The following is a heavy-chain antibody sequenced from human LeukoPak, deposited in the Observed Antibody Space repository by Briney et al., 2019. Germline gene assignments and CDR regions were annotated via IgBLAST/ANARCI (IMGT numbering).Heavy chain of an antibody. CDR1: GFTVSSNY. D-gene: IGHD1-26*01. V-gene: IGHV3-66*01. CDR2: IYSGGST. J-gene: IGHJ4*02. CDR3: ARVGALYYFDY. Sequence: GGSLRLSCAASGFTVSSNYMSWVRQAPGKGLERVSVIYSGGSTYYADSVKGRFTISRDNSKNTLYLQMNSLRAEDTAVYYCARVGALYYFDYWGQGTLVTVSS.